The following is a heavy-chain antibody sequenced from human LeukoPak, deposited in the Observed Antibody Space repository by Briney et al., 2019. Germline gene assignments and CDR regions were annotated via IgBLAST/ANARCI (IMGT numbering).Heavy chain of an antibody. CDR2: ISSNGGST. J-gene: IGHJ4*02. D-gene: IGHD3-16*01. V-gene: IGHV3-64*01. CDR3: ARDYDYASDY. Sequence: GGSLRLSCAVSGFTFSSYAMLCVRQAPGKGLEYVSAISSNGGSTYYANSVKGRLTISRDNSKNTLYLQMGSLRAEDMAVYYCARDYDYASDYWGQGTLVTVSS. CDR1: GFTFSSYA.